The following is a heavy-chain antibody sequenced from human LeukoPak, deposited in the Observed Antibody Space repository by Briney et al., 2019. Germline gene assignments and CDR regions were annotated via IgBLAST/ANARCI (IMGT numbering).Heavy chain of an antibody. V-gene: IGHV3-74*01. CDR1: GFTFSSYW. Sequence: GGSLRLSCAASGFTFSSYWMHWVRQAPGKGLVWVSRINTDGSSTSYADSVKGRFTISRDNAKNTLYLQMNSLRAEDTAVYYCARVKGDSYFDYWGQGTLVTVSS. J-gene: IGHJ4*02. D-gene: IGHD2-21*01. CDR2: INTDGSST. CDR3: ARVKGDSYFDY.